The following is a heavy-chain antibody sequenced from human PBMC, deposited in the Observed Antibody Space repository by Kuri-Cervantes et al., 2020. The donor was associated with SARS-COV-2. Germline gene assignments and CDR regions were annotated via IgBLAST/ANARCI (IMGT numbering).Heavy chain of an antibody. D-gene: IGHD6-6*01. Sequence: ESLKISCTVSGGSISSSSYYWGWIRQPPGKGLEWIGSIYYSGSTYYNPSLKSRVTISVDTSKNQFSLKLSSVTAADTAVYYCARHRRWGSIVARPGYFDYWGQGTLVTVSS. V-gene: IGHV4-39*01. J-gene: IGHJ4*02. CDR2: IYYSGST. CDR1: GGSISSSSYY. CDR3: ARHRRWGSIVARPGYFDY.